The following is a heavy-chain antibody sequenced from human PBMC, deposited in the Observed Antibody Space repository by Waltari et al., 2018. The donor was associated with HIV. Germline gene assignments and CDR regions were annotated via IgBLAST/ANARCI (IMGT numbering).Heavy chain of an antibody. CDR2: IRSKAYGGTT. CDR3: TRERSPSTMVHDAFDI. V-gene: IGHV3-49*03. J-gene: IGHJ3*02. Sequence: EVQLVESGGGLVQPGRSLRLSCTASGFTFGSYAMIWFRQAPGKGLEWVGFIRSKAYGGTTEYAASVKGRFTISRDDSKSIAYLQMNSLKTEDTAVYYCTRERSPSTMVHDAFDIWGQGTMVTVSS. D-gene: IGHD3-10*01. CDR1: GFTFGSYA.